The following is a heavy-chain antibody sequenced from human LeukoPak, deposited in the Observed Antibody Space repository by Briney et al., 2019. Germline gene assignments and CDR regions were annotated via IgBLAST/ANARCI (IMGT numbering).Heavy chain of an antibody. CDR3: ARGGSSRFGY. J-gene: IGHJ4*02. D-gene: IGHD1-26*01. Sequence: GGSLRLSCAASGFTFSSYAMSWVRRAPGKGLEWVANIKEGGSEKYYVESVKGRFTISRDNAKNSLFLQMNSLRGEDTAMYYCARGGSSRFGYWGQGTLVTVSS. CDR1: GFTFSSYA. V-gene: IGHV3-7*01. CDR2: IKEGGSEK.